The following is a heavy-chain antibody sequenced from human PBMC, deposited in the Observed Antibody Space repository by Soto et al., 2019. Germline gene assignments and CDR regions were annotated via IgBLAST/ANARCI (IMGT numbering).Heavy chain of an antibody. CDR3: AKRRTYSSGWYEFDY. CDR2: ISAGGGSA. V-gene: IGHV3-23*01. CDR1: GFTFSIYA. J-gene: IGHJ4*02. Sequence: GGSPRLSCVASGFTFSIYAMSWVRRAPGKGLEWVSAISAGGGSAYYADSVMGRFTISRDNSKNTLYLQMNTLRAEDTAVYYCAKRRTYSSGWYEFDYWGQGTLVTVSS. D-gene: IGHD6-19*01.